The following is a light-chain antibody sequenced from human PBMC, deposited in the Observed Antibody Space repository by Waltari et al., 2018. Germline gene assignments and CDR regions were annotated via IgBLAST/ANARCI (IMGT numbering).Light chain of an antibody. Sequence: QSALTQPASVSGSPGQSITISCTGTSSDVGSYNLFSWYQQHPGKAPKLMIYEVSRRPSGVSNRFSGSKSGNTASLTISGLQAEDESDYYCCSYAGSNTPMVFGGGTKLTVL. CDR2: EVS. J-gene: IGLJ2*01. V-gene: IGLV2-23*02. CDR1: SSDVGSYNL. CDR3: CSYAGSNTPMV.